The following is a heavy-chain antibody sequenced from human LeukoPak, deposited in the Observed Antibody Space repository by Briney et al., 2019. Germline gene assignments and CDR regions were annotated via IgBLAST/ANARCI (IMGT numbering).Heavy chain of an antibody. Sequence: PGGSLRLSCAASGFTFTSYAMSWVRQAPGKGLEWVSAISGSGGSTYYADSVKGRFTISRDNSKNTLYLQMNSLRAEDTAVYYCAKYYGPGYYFDYWGQGTLVTVSS. CDR2: ISGSGGST. CDR3: AKYYGPGYYFDY. V-gene: IGHV3-23*01. CDR1: GFTFTSYA. D-gene: IGHD3-10*01. J-gene: IGHJ4*02.